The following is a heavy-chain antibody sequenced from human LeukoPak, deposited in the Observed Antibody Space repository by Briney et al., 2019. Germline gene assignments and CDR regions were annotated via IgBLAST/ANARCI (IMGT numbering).Heavy chain of an antibody. J-gene: IGHJ4*02. CDR1: GFTFSSYS. D-gene: IGHD3-9*01. V-gene: IGHV3-48*01. Sequence: PGGSLRLSCAASGFTFSSYSMNWVRQAPGKGLEWVSYISSSSTIYYADSVKGRFTISRDNAKNSLYLQMNSLRAEDTAVYYCARDRYDILTGYYPHDYWGQGTLVTVSS. CDR3: ARDRYDILTGYYPHDY. CDR2: ISSSSTI.